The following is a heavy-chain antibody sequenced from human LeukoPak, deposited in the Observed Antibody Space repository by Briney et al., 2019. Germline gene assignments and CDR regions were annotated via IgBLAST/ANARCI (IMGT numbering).Heavy chain of an antibody. CDR1: GFTFSTYS. D-gene: IGHD5-24*01. CDR2: ISSSGSTT. J-gene: IGHJ4*02. Sequence: TGGSLRLSCAASGFTFSTYSMNWVRQAPGKGLEWVSHISSSGSTTYYADSVKGRFTISRDNAKNSLYLQMNSLRAEDTAVYYCASPQYYFDYWGQGTLVTVSS. V-gene: IGHV3-48*04. CDR3: ASPQYYFDY.